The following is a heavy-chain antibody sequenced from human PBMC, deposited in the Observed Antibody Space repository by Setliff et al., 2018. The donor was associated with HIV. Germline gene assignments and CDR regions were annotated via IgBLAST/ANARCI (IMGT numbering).Heavy chain of an antibody. J-gene: IGHJ6*03. CDR2: VSSSGTT. Sequence: ETLSLTCAVSGGSITNKYWSWIRQPPGKGLEWLGYVSSSGTTNYNPSLESRLTISVDTSKYQVSLRLSSVTAADTAVYFCARVVSRREDRGTWMKLWLAPYYMDVWGKGTTVTVSS. CDR1: GGSITNKY. CDR3: ARVVSRREDRGTWMKLWLAPYYMDV. D-gene: IGHD5-18*01. V-gene: IGHV4-59*01.